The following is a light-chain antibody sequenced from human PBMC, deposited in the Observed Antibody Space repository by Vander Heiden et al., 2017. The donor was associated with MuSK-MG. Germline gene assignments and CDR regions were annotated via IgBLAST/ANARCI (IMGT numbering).Light chain of an antibody. CDR1: QNIRGY. CDR2: AAS. Sequence: DIQMTQSPSSLSASVGDRVTITCRASQNIRGYLNWYQQRPGKAPNLLIYAASRLQSGVPSRFSGSGSGTDFTLTISSLQPEDFATYYCQQFDRAPPVTFGGGTKVEI. CDR3: QQFDRAPPVT. J-gene: IGKJ4*01. V-gene: IGKV1-39*01.